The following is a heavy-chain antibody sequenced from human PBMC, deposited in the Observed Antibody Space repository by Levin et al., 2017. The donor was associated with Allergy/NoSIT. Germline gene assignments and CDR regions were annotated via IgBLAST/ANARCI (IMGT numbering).Heavy chain of an antibody. V-gene: IGHV3-23*01. CDR1: GFTFSSYA. Sequence: PGESLKISCAASGFTFSSYAMSWVRQAPGKGLEWVSAISGSGGSTYYADSMKGRFTISRDNSKNTLYLQMNSLRAEDTAVYYCAKDWGSSGYYQLGYWGQGTLVTVSS. J-gene: IGHJ4*02. CDR2: ISGSGGST. D-gene: IGHD3-22*01. CDR3: AKDWGSSGYYQLGY.